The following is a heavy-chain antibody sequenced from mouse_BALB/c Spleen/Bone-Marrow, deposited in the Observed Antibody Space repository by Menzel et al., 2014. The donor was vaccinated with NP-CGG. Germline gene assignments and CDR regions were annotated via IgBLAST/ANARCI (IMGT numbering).Heavy chain of an antibody. CDR3: ARSGKVRNAMDY. CDR2: ISGYYGDA. CDR1: GYTFTDYA. J-gene: IGHJ4*01. Sequence: VQVVESGAELVRPGVSVKISCKGSGYTFTDYAIHWVKQSHAKSLEWIGLISGYYGDAIYNQKFEGKATMTVDKSSSTAYMDLARPTSEDSAIYYCARSGKVRNAMDYWGQGTSVTVSS. V-gene: IGHV1S137*01. D-gene: IGHD2-14*01.